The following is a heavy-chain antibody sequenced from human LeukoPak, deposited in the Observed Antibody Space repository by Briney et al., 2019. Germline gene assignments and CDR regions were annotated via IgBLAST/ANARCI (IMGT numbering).Heavy chain of an antibody. CDR1: GFTFSSYS. D-gene: IGHD4-17*01. CDR3: AKGRDYGDSLYFDY. V-gene: IGHV3-21*01. Sequence: KSGGSLRLSCAASGFTFSSYSMYWVRQAPGKGLEWVSSISSSSSYIYYADSVKGRFTISRDNAKNSLYPQMNSLRAEDTAVYYCAKGRDYGDSLYFDYWGQGTLVTVSS. CDR2: ISSSSSYI. J-gene: IGHJ4*02.